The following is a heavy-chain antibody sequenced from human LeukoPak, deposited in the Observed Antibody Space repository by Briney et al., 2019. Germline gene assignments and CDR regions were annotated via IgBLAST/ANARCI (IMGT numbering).Heavy chain of an antibody. D-gene: IGHD3-22*01. CDR3: AKDTASNYYDSSGYPRSEVYYFDY. Sequence: GGSLRLSCAASGFTFSSYAMSWVRQAPGKGLEWVSAISGSGGSTYYADSVKGRFTISRDNSKNTLYLQMNSLRAEDTAVYYCAKDTASNYYDSSGYPRSEVYYFDYWGQGTLVTVSS. J-gene: IGHJ4*02. V-gene: IGHV3-23*01. CDR2: ISGSGGST. CDR1: GFTFSSYA.